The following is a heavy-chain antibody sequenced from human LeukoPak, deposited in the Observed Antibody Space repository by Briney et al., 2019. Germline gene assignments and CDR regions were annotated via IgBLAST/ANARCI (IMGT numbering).Heavy chain of an antibody. CDR1: GFTFSSYA. CDR2: ISGSGGST. V-gene: IGHV3-23*01. D-gene: IGHD5-12*01. J-gene: IGHJ4*02. Sequence: GGSLRLSCAASGFTFSSYAMSWVRQAPGKGLEWVSAISGSGGSTYYADSVKGRFTISRDNSKNTPYLQMNSLRAEDTAVYYCAKADGYNYRPFDYWGQGTLVTVSS. CDR3: AKADGYNYRPFDY.